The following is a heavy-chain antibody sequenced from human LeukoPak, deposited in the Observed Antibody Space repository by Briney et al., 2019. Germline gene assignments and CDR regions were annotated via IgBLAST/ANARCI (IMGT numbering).Heavy chain of an antibody. CDR2: IYHSGST. J-gene: IGHJ6*03. Sequence: PSETLSLTCTVSGYSISSGYYWGWIRQPPGKGLEWIGSIYHSGSTYYSPSLKSRVTISVDTSKIQISLKLNSVTAADTAVYYCARLRDYYYNYMDVWGKGTTVTISS. CDR1: GYSISSGYY. CDR3: ARLRDYYYNYMDV. V-gene: IGHV4-38-2*02.